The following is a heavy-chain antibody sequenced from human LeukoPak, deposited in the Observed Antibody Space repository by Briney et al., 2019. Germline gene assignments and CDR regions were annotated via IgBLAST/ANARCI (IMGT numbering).Heavy chain of an antibody. CDR2: ISGSGGNT. J-gene: IGHJ4*02. CDR3: AKDVVRDGYNYFDY. D-gene: IGHD5-24*01. CDR1: GFTFSSYT. V-gene: IGHV3-23*01. Sequence: GGSLRLSCAASGFTFSSYTMTWVRQAPGKGLELVSAISGSGGNTYYGDSVKGRFTISRDNSKNTLYLQMNSLRAEDTAVYYCAKDVVRDGYNYFDYWGQGTLVTVSS.